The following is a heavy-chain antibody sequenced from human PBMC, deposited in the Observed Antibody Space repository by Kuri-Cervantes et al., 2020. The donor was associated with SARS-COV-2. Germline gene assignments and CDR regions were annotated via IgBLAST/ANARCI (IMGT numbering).Heavy chain of an antibody. CDR2: INPNSGGT. Sequence: ASVKDSCKASGDTFTGYYMHWVRQAPGQGLEWMGWINPNSGGTNYAQKFQGRVTMTRDTSISTAYMELSRLRSDDTAVYYCAREVMITFGGVIPGEYFDLWGRGTLVTVSS. J-gene: IGHJ2*01. CDR3: AREVMITFGGVIPGEYFDL. CDR1: GDTFTGYY. V-gene: IGHV1-2*02. D-gene: IGHD3-16*02.